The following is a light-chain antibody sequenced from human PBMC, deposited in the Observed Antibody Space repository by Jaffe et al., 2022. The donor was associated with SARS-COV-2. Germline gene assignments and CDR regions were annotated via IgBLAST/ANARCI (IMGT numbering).Light chain of an antibody. CDR3: NSRDISGTLHWV. V-gene: IGLV3-19*01. CDR2: GKN. J-gene: IGLJ3*02. Sequence: SSELTQDPAVSVALGQTVRITCQGDSLRSYSASWYQQRPGQAPVLVISGKNKRPSGIPDRFSASTSGNTASLTITETQAEDEADYYCNSRDISGTLHWVFGGGTKLTVL. CDR1: SLRSYS.